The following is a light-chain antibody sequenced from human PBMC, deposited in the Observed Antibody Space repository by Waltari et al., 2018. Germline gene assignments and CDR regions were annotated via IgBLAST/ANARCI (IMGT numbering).Light chain of an antibody. Sequence: QSALTQPRSVSGSPGQSVTISCTGTGSDVGGYNYVSWYQQHPGKAPKLIIYDVSKRPSGVPDRFSVSKSGNAASLTISGLQAEDEADYYCCSYAGTYTLVFGGGTKLTVL. V-gene: IGLV2-11*01. J-gene: IGLJ2*01. CDR1: GSDVGGYNY. CDR3: CSYAGTYTLV. CDR2: DVS.